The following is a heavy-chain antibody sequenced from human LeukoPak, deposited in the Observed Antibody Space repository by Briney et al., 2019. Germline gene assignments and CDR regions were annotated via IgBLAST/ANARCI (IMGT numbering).Heavy chain of an antibody. CDR1: GGSFSGYY. D-gene: IGHD6-6*01. J-gene: IGHJ4*02. CDR3: ARDISGSSSGFSDY. CDR2: INHSGST. Sequence: SETLSLTCAVYGGSFSGYYWSWIRQPPGKGLEWIGEINHSGSTNYNPSLKSRVTISVDTSKNQFSLKLSSVTAADTAVYYCARDISGSSSGFSDYWGQGTLVTVSS. V-gene: IGHV4-34*01.